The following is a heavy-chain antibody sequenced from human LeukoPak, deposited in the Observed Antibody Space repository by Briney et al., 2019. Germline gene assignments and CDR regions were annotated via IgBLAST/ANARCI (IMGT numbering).Heavy chain of an antibody. V-gene: IGHV3-33*01. CDR3: ARDKDVDSSSFPDY. J-gene: IGHJ4*02. CDR1: GFTFSSYG. Sequence: GGSLRLSCAASGFTFSSYGMHWVCQAPGKGLEWVAVIWYDGSNKYYADSVKGRFTISRDNSKNTLYLQMNSLRAEDTAVYYCARDKDVDSSSFPDYWGQGTLVTVSS. D-gene: IGHD6-6*01. CDR2: IWYDGSNK.